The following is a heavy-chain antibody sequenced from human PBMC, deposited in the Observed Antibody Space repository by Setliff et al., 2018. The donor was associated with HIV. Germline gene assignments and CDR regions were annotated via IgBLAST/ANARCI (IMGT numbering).Heavy chain of an antibody. CDR1: GGSISTYY. CDR2: IFYSGTT. V-gene: IGHV4-59*01. J-gene: IGHJ4*02. CDR3: ARVNALIRAPFDY. Sequence: SETLSLTCTVSGGSISTYYWNWIRQPPGKGLEWIGYIFYSGTTNYSPSLNSRATISVDTSKNSFSLRLSSVTAADTAVYYCARVNALIRAPFDYWGQGALVTVSS.